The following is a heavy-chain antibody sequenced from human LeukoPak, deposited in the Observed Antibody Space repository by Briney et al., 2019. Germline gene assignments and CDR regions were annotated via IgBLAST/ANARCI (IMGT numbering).Heavy chain of an antibody. CDR1: GFTFSSYG. CDR2: IRYDGSNK. CDR3: ARVPDNYGDYDFN. V-gene: IGHV3-30*02. J-gene: IGHJ4*02. D-gene: IGHD4-17*01. Sequence: PGGSLRLSCAASGFTFSSYGMHWVRQAPGKGLEWVAFIRYDGSNKYYADSVKGRFTISRDNSKNTLYLQMNSLRAEDTAVYYCARVPDNYGDYDFNWGQGTLVTVSS.